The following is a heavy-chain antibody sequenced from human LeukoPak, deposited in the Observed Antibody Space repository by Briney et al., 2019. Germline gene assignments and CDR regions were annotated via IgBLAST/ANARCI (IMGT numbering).Heavy chain of an antibody. Sequence: GASVKVSCKASGYTFTSYGISWVRQAPGQGLEWMGWISAYNGNTNYAQKLQGRVTMTTDTSTSTAYMELRSLRSDDTAVYYCARDGLNHLIVKGIDYWGQGTLVTVSS. J-gene: IGHJ4*02. V-gene: IGHV1-18*01. CDR2: ISAYNGNT. CDR3: ARDGLNHLIVKGIDY. D-gene: IGHD2/OR15-2a*01. CDR1: GYTFTSYG.